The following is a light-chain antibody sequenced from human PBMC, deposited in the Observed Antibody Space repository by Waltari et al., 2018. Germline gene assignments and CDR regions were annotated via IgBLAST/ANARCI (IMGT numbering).Light chain of an antibody. J-gene: IGKJ2*03. Sequence: DIQMSQSPSSLSASVGDRVTITCRASQGISTYLNWYQQKPGKAPKPLIYYANSLASGVPSRFSGSDSGTEFTLTISSLQPEDFATYYCQQGNSYPYSFGQGTKVEIK. CDR2: YAN. CDR3: QQGNSYPYS. CDR1: QGISTY. V-gene: IGKV1-17*01.